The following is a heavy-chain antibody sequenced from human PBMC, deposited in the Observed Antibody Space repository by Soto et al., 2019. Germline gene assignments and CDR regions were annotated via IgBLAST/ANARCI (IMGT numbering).Heavy chain of an antibody. CDR3: ARVNVDTAYYFDY. D-gene: IGHD5-18*01. CDR2: IYSGGST. J-gene: IGHJ4*02. V-gene: IGHV3-53*01. Sequence: EVQLVESGGGLIQPGGSLRLSCAASGFTVSSNYMSWVRQAPGKGLEWVSVIYSGGSTYYADSVKGRFTISRDNSKNTLYLQMNSLRAEDTAVYYCARVNVDTAYYFDYWGQGTLVTVSS. CDR1: GFTVSSNY.